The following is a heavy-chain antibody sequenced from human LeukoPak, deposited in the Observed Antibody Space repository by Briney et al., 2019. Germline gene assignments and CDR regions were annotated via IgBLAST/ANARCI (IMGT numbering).Heavy chain of an antibody. D-gene: IGHD3-22*01. V-gene: IGHV3-30-3*01. CDR3: ARESYYDGSSDY. Sequence: PGRSLRLSCAASGFTFSSYAMHWVRQAPGKGLEWVAVISYDGSNKYYADSVKGRFTISRDNSKNTLYLQMNSLRAEDTAVYYCARESYYDGSSDYWGQGTLVTVSS. CDR2: ISYDGSNK. J-gene: IGHJ4*02. CDR1: GFTFSSYA.